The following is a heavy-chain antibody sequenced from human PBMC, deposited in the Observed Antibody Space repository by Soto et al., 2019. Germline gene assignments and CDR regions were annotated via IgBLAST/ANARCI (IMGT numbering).Heavy chain of an antibody. CDR1: GGSISSSNC. CDR2: IYHSGST. V-gene: IGHV4-4*02. D-gene: IGHD3-22*01. CDR3: ARHDYYDIIWFDP. Sequence: PSETLSLTCAVSGGSISSSNCWSWVRQPPGKGLEWIGEIYHSGSTNFNPSLKSRVTISVDTSKNQFSLKLRSVTAADTAVYYCARHDYYDIIWFDPWGQGTPVTVSS. J-gene: IGHJ5*02.